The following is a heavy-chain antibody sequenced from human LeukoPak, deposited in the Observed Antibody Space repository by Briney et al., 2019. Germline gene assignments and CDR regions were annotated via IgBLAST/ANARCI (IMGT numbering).Heavy chain of an antibody. J-gene: IGHJ4*02. CDR3: ARDRVYSSGWYDY. Sequence: GGSLRLSCAASGFTSSSYWMSWVRQAPGKGLEWVANIKQDGSEKYYVDSVKGRFTISRVNAKNSLYLQMNSLRAEDTAVYYCARDRVYSSGWYDYWGQGTLVTVSS. V-gene: IGHV3-7*03. D-gene: IGHD6-19*01. CDR1: GFTSSSYW. CDR2: IKQDGSEK.